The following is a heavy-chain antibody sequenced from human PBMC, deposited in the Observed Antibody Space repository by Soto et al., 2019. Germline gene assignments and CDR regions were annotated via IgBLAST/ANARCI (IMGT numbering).Heavy chain of an antibody. D-gene: IGHD3-3*01. J-gene: IGHJ4*02. CDR1: GFTLSNAW. V-gene: IGHV3-15*01. CDR3: TTDTRCISVFCVPWDS. Sequence: PGGSLRLSCAASGFTLSNAWMNWVRHTPGRGLEWVGRIKSRSDGGTPDYGAPVKGRFTISRDDSLNTVYLQMNSLTAADTGVFYCTTDTRCISVFCVPWDSWGQGTMVTVSS. CDR2: IKSRSDGGTP.